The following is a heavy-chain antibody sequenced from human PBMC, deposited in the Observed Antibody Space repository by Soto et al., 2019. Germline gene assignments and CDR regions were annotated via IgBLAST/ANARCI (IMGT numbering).Heavy chain of an antibody. D-gene: IGHD4-17*01. CDR2: ISGSGGST. Sequence: GGSLRLSCAASGFTFSSYAMSWVRQAPGKGLEWVSAISGSGGSTYYADSVKGRFTISRDNSKNTLYLQMNSLRAEDTAVYYCAKDSYGDYVQELDYWGQGTLVTVSS. CDR1: GFTFSSYA. V-gene: IGHV3-23*01. CDR3: AKDSYGDYVQELDY. J-gene: IGHJ4*02.